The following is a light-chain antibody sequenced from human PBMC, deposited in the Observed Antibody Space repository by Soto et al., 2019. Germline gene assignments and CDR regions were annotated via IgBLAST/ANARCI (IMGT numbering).Light chain of an antibody. CDR2: DAS. J-gene: IGKJ5*01. Sequence: ILLTQSPATLSLSPAGRATLSCRDSQSVSSYLAWYRQKPGQAPRLLIYDASNRATGIPARFSGSGSGTDFTLAISSLEPEDFAVYYCQQRSNTFGQGTRLEIK. CDR3: QQRSNT. V-gene: IGKV3-11*01. CDR1: QSVSSY.